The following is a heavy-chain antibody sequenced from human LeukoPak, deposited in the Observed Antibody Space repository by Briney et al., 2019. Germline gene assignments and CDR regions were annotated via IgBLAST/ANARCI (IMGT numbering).Heavy chain of an antibody. CDR1: GFTFSTYW. D-gene: IGHD5-18*01. V-gene: IGHV3-7*01. CDR2: IKQDGSER. CDR3: ARDLDSYGWLDY. J-gene: IGHJ4*02. Sequence: GGSLRLSCAASGFTFSTYWMNWVRQAPGKGLEWVANIKQDGSERNYVDSVKGRFTISRDNAKNSLYLQMNSLRAEDTAVYYCARDLDSYGWLDYWGQGTLVTVSS.